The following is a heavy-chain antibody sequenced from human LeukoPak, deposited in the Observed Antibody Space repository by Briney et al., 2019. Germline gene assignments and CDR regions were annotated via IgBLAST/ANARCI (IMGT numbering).Heavy chain of an antibody. CDR1: GGSFSGYY. Sequence: SETLSLTCAVYGGSFSGYYWSWIRQPPGKGLEWIGEINHSGSTNYNPSLKSRVTISVDTSKNQFSLKLSSVTAADTAVYYCARLSSPWGYYYGSGSSFDYWGQGTLVTVSS. CDR2: INHSGST. CDR3: ARLSSPWGYYYGSGSSFDY. D-gene: IGHD3-10*01. V-gene: IGHV4-34*01. J-gene: IGHJ4*02.